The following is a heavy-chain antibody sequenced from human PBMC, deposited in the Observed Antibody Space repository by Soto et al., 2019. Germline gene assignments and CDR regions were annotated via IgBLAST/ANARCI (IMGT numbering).Heavy chain of an antibody. Sequence: HPGGSLRLSCAASGFTVSSYYMNWVRLVPEKGLEWVSVIYSSGPTFYADSVRGRFTISRDNSKNTLYLQMNSLRVEDTAVYYCARAFGGSYDYWGQGTLVTVSS. J-gene: IGHJ4*02. CDR1: GFTVSSYY. CDR3: ARAFGGSYDY. V-gene: IGHV3-53*01. CDR2: IYSSGPT. D-gene: IGHD1-26*01.